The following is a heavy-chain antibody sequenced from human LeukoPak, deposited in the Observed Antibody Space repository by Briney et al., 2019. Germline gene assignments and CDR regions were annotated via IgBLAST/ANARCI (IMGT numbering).Heavy chain of an antibody. Sequence: TGGSLRLSCAASGFTFSSYSMNWVRQAPGKGLEWVSSISSSTTYIYYADSVKGRFTISRDNAKNSLLLQMNSLRAEDTAAYYCARDRRDWAEGYYYYYMDVWGKGTTVTVSS. D-gene: IGHD3/OR15-3a*01. CDR1: GFTFSSYS. V-gene: IGHV3-21*01. CDR3: ARDRRDWAEGYYYYYMDV. CDR2: ISSSTTYI. J-gene: IGHJ6*03.